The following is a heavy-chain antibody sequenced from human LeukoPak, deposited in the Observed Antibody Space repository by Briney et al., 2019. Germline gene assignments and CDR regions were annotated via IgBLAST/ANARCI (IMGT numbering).Heavy chain of an antibody. V-gene: IGHV3-48*03. Sequence: VGSLRLSCAASGLTFSSYEMNWVRQAPGKGLEWVSYICTGGSPIYYADSVKGRFTISRDNAKNSLYITMYTLRAEETAFYYGVRGLGTNIAVCAYYFAYWGQGTMVTVPS. CDR3: VRGLGTNIAVCAYYFAY. CDR1: GLTFSSYE. J-gene: IGHJ4*02. CDR2: ICTGGSPI. D-gene: IGHD6-19*01.